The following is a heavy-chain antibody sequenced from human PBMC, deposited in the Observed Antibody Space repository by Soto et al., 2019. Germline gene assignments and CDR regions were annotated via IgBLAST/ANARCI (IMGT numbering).Heavy chain of an antibody. Sequence: QVQLVQSGAQVKKPGASVKVSCKASGYTFTGYHMPWVRQAPGQGLEWMGWLNPNSVGTNYAQKIQGWVTMTRDTAISTAYMELSRRRSDDTAVYYCASGGSYAAVDYWGKGTLVTV. D-gene: IGHD1-26*01. CDR2: LNPNSVGT. J-gene: IGHJ4*02. CDR3: ASGGSYAAVDY. CDR1: GYTFTGYH. V-gene: IGHV1-2*04.